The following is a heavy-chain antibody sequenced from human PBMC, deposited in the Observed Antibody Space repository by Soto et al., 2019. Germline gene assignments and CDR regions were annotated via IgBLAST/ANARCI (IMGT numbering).Heavy chain of an antibody. D-gene: IGHD1-26*01. CDR2: IYHSGST. CDR3: ARISQWKLPLDQYYYGMDV. Sequence: QVQLQESGPGVVKPSQTLSLTCNVSGGSITRGGYYWSWIRQHRGKGLEYIGYIYHSGSTYYNPSLKSRVTMSVDTSKNQFSLKLSSVTAADTAVYYCARISQWKLPLDQYYYGMDVWGQGTTVTVSS. J-gene: IGHJ6*02. V-gene: IGHV4-31*03. CDR1: GGSITRGGYY.